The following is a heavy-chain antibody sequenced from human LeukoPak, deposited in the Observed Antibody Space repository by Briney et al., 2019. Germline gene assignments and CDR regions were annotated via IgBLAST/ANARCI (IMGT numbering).Heavy chain of an antibody. Sequence: GGSLRLSCAASGFTFSSYGMSWVRQAPGKGLGWVSAISGSGGSTYYADSVKGRFTISRDNSKNTLYLQMNSLRAEDTAVYYCAKSSYGYCSSTSCNFDYWGQGTLVTVSS. J-gene: IGHJ4*02. CDR2: ISGSGGST. D-gene: IGHD2-2*03. CDR1: GFTFSSYG. V-gene: IGHV3-23*01. CDR3: AKSSYGYCSSTSCNFDY.